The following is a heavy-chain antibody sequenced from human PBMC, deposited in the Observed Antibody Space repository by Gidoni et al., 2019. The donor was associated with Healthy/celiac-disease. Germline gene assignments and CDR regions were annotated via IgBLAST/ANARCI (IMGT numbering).Heavy chain of an antibody. V-gene: IGHV3-30*18. CDR3: AKGPGRLVRGAPDY. J-gene: IGHJ4*02. D-gene: IGHD6-6*01. CDR2: ISYDGSNK. Sequence: QVQLVESGGGVVQPGRSLRLSCAASGFTFSSYGMHWVRQAPGKGLEWVAVISYDGSNKYYADSVKGRFTISRDNSKNTLYLQMNSLRAEDTAVYYCAKGPGRLVRGAPDYWGQGTLVTVSS. CDR1: GFTFSSYG.